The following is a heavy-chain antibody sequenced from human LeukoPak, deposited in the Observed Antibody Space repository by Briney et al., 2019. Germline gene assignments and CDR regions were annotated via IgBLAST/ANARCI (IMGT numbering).Heavy chain of an antibody. CDR2: IYTSGST. CDR3: ARDHYDFWSGSNWFDP. V-gene: IGHV4-4*07. Sequence: PSETLSLTCTVSGGSISSYYWSWIRQPAGKGLEWIGRIYTSGSTNYNPSLKSRVTMSVDTSKNQFSLKLSSVTAADTAVYYCARDHYDFWSGSNWFDPWGQGTLVTVSS. D-gene: IGHD3-3*01. CDR1: GGSISSYY. J-gene: IGHJ5*02.